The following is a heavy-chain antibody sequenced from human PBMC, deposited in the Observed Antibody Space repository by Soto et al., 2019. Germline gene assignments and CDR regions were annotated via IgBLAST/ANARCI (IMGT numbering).Heavy chain of an antibody. CDR1: GFTFNSYA. D-gene: IGHD2-8*02. J-gene: IGHJ4*02. CDR2: ISSSGVSK. V-gene: IGHV3-23*01. CDR3: ARGGLSVLYIDY. Sequence: EVQLLESGGGLVQPGGSLRLSCAASGFTFNSYAMSWVRQAPGKGLEWVSGISSSGVSKFYADSVKGRFTISRDNSKNTLYLQMNSLRAEDTAVYYCARGGLSVLYIDYWGQGTLVTVSP.